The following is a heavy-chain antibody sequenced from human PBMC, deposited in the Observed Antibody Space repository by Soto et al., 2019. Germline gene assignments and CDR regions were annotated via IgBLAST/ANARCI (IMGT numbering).Heavy chain of an antibody. CDR3: AKPFIAAAGLEFDY. CDR1: GFTFSSYG. Sequence: GGSLRLSCAASGFTFSSYGMHWVRQAPGKGLEWVAVISYDGSNKYYADSVKGRFTISRDNSKNTLYLQMNSLRAEDTAVYYCAKPFIAAAGLEFDYWGQGTLVTVSS. V-gene: IGHV3-30*18. CDR2: ISYDGSNK. J-gene: IGHJ4*02. D-gene: IGHD6-13*01.